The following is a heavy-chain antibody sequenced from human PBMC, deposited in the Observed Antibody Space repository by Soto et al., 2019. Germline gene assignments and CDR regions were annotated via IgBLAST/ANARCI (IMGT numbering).Heavy chain of an antibody. CDR3: ASGKGHSSGRMGFDY. V-gene: IGHV3-48*02. CDR2: ISTSSNTI. Sequence: EVQLVESGGGLVQPGGSLRLSCAASGFTFSSYSMNWVRQAPGKGLEWVSYISTSSNTIYYADSVKGRFTISRDNAKNAVYLQMNSLRDEDTAVYYCASGKGHSSGRMGFDYWGQGTLVTVSS. J-gene: IGHJ4*02. CDR1: GFTFSSYS. D-gene: IGHD3-22*01.